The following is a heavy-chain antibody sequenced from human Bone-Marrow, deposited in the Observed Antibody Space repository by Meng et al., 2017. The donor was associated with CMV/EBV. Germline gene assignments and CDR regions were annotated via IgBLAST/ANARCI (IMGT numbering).Heavy chain of an antibody. V-gene: IGHV3-30*04. Sequence: GGSLRLSCAVSGFTFSSYGMHWVCQAPGKGLEGVAVISYDGSNKYYADSVKGRITISRENSKNTLYLQMNSTRAEDTAVYDCARPALYDDFWSGSRGRIRDDAFDIWGQGTMVTVSS. CDR3: ARPALYDDFWSGSRGRIRDDAFDI. CDR2: ISYDGSNK. D-gene: IGHD3-3*01. CDR1: GFTFSSYG. J-gene: IGHJ3*02.